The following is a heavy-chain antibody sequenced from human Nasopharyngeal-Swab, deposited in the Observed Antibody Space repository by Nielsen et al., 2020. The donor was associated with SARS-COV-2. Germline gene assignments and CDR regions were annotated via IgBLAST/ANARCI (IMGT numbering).Heavy chain of an antibody. Sequence: GGSLRLSCVASGFSFSTFCMHWVRQALGKGLAWVAFIRYDGSDKYYADSVKGRFIISRDNFQNTLYLQMDSLRPEDTAVYYCAKLPSSRMIRDYWGQGTLVTVSS. D-gene: IGHD3-10*01. CDR3: AKLPSSRMIRDY. CDR2: IRYDGSDK. V-gene: IGHV3-30*02. CDR1: GFSFSTFC. J-gene: IGHJ4*02.